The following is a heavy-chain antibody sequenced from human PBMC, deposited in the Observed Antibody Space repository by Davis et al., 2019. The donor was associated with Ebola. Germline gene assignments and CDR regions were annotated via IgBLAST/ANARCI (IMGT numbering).Heavy chain of an antibody. J-gene: IGHJ5*02. CDR1: GYTFTSYA. CDR3: ARAPGSGRKNWFDP. V-gene: IGHV1-3*01. D-gene: IGHD3-10*01. CDR2: INAGNGNT. Sequence: ASVKVSCKASGYTFTSYAMHWVRQAPGQRLEWMGWINAGNGNTKYSQKFQGRVTITRDTSASTAYMELSSLRSDDTAVYYCARAPGSGRKNWFDPWGQGTLVTVSS.